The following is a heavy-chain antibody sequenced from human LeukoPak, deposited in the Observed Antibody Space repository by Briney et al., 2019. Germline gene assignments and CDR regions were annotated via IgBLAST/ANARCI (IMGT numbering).Heavy chain of an antibody. V-gene: IGHV3-7*01. CDR1: GFTFSSYW. D-gene: IGHD3-9*01. J-gene: IGHJ4*02. CDR3: ARPYYDILTGYYNYFDY. Sequence: GGSLRLSCAASGFTFSSYWMSWVRQAPGKGLEWVANIKQDGSEKYYVDSVKGRFTISRDNAKNSLYLQMNSLRAEDTAVYYCARPYYDILTGYYNYFDYWGQGTLVTVSS. CDR2: IKQDGSEK.